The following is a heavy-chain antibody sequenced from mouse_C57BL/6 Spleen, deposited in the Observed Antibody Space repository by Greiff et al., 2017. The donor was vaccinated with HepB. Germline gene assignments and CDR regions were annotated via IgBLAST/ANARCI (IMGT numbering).Heavy chain of an antibody. V-gene: IGHV1-69*01. CDR1: GYTFTSYW. CDR2: IDPSDSYT. Sequence: QVQLQQPGAELVMPGASVKLSCKASGYTFTSYWMHWVKQRPGQGLEWIGEIDPSDSYTNYNQKFKGKSTWTVDKSSSTAYMQLSSLTSEDSAVYYCARRGTTVVAPGAMDYWGQGTSVTVSS. CDR3: ARRGTTVVAPGAMDY. J-gene: IGHJ4*01. D-gene: IGHD1-1*01.